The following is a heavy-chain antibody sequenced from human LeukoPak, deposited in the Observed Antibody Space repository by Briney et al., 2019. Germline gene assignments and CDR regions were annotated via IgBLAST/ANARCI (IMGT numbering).Heavy chain of an antibody. D-gene: IGHD3-10*02. CDR3: AELGITMIGGV. CDR1: GFTFSSYS. Sequence: GGSLTLSCAASGFTFSSYSMNWVRQPPAKGLECVSSISSSSSYIYYADSVKGRFTISRENAKNSMYMQMNSLRAADTAVYYCAELGITMIGGVWGKGTTVTISS. J-gene: IGHJ6*01. CDR2: ISSSSSYI. V-gene: IGHV3-21*01.